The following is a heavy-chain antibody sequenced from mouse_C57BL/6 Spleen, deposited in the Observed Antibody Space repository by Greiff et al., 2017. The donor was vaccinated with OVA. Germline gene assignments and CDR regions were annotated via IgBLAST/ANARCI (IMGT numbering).Heavy chain of an antibody. Sequence: QVQLRQSGPELVKPGASVKISCKASGYAFSSSWMNWVKQRPGKGLEWIGRIYPGDGDTNYNGKFKGKATLTADKSSSTAYMQLSSLTSEDSAVYFCARYEDGYPWFAYWGQGTLVTVSA. CDR3: ARYEDGYPWFAY. V-gene: IGHV1-82*01. CDR1: GYAFSSSW. J-gene: IGHJ3*01. CDR2: IYPGDGDT. D-gene: IGHD2-3*01.